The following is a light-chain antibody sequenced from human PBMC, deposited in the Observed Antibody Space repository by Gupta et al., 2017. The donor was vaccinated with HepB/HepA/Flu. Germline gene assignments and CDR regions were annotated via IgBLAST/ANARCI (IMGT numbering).Light chain of an antibody. CDR1: SSDVGAYNY. CDR3: ASHAGSSVV. J-gene: IGLJ2*01. CDR2: DVN. V-gene: IGLV2-11*01. Sequence: QSALTQPLSVSGSPGQSVTTSCAGTSSDVGAYNYVAWLQQYPGKAPKFIIYDVNKRPSGVPDRFSGSKSGNTAYLTISGLQAEDEADYYCASHAGSSVVFGGGTKVTVL.